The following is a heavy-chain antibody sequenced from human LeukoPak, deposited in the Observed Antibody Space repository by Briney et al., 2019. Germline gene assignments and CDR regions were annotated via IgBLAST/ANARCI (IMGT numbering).Heavy chain of an antibody. CDR3: ARDAVDTANAV. D-gene: IGHD5-18*01. J-gene: IGHJ6*02. CDR1: GFSFTNYW. CDR2: INSDGSIT. Sequence: GGSLRLSCAASGFSFTNYWMHWVRQAPGKGLVWVSHINSDGSITSYADSVKGRFTISRDNAKNTLYLQMNSLRAEDTAVYYCARDAVDTANAVWGQGTTVTVSS. V-gene: IGHV3-74*01.